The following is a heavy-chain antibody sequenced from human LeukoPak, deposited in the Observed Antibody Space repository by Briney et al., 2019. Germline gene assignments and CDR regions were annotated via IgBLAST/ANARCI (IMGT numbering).Heavy chain of an antibody. Sequence: ARSLRLSCAASGFTFSSYGMHWVRQAPGKGLEWVAVISYDGSNKYYADSVKGRFTISRDNSKNTLNLQMNSLRAEDTAVYYCAKQHLTPRYGMDVWGQGTTVTVSS. CDR2: ISYDGSNK. CDR3: AKQHLTPRYGMDV. D-gene: IGHD3-9*01. CDR1: GFTFSSYG. J-gene: IGHJ6*02. V-gene: IGHV3-30*18.